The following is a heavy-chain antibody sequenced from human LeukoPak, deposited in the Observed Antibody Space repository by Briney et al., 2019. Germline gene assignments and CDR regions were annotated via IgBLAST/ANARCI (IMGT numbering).Heavy chain of an antibody. V-gene: IGHV1-69*06. D-gene: IGHD6-13*01. CDR3: ARGIAAAGSYYYMDV. CDR2: IIPIFGTA. CDR1: GGTFSSYA. J-gene: IGHJ6*03. Sequence: SVKVSCKASGGTFSSYAISWVRQAPGQGLEWMGGIIPIFGTANYAQKFQGRVTITADKSTSTAYMELSSLRSEDTAVYYCARGIAAAGSYYYMDVWGKGTTVTVSS.